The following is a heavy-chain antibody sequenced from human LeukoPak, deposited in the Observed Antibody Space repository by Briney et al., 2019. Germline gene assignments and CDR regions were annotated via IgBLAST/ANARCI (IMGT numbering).Heavy chain of an antibody. J-gene: IGHJ4*02. V-gene: IGHV3-15*01. CDR3: TREAVTANGYFDY. Sequence: GGSLRLSCAASGFTFSNAWMTWVRQAPGKGLEWVGRIKSKTDGGTTDYAAPVKGRFTISRADSKNTLYLQMNSLKTEDTAVYYCTREAVTANGYFDYWGQGTLVTVSS. CDR1: GFTFSNAW. CDR2: IKSKTDGGTT. D-gene: IGHD2-21*02.